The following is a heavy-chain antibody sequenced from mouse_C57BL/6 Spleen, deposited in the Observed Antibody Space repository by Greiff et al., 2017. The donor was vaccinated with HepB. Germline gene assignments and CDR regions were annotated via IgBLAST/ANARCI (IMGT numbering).Heavy chain of an antibody. J-gene: IGHJ4*01. D-gene: IGHD3-1*01. CDR3: ARDSSGYAMDY. CDR2: ISYDGSN. CDR1: GYSITSGYY. Sequence: DVKLQESGPGLVKPSQSLSLTCSVTGYSITSGYYWNWIRQFPGNKLEWMGYISYDGSNNYNPSLKNRISITRDTSKNQFFLKLNSVTTEDTATYYCARDSSGYAMDYWGQGTSVTVSS. V-gene: IGHV3-6*01.